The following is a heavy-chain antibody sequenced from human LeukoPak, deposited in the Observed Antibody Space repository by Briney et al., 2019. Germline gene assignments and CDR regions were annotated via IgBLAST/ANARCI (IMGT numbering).Heavy chain of an antibody. J-gene: IGHJ4*02. CDR1: GFTFSSYS. D-gene: IGHD3-3*01. CDR3: AKDTPTYYDFWSGPGFDY. Sequence: GGSLRLSCAASGFTFSSYSVTWVRQAPGKGLEWVAVISYDGSNKYYADSVKGRFTIFRDNSKNTLYMQMNSLRAEGTAVYYCAKDTPTYYDFWSGPGFDYWGQGTLVTVSS. V-gene: IGHV3-30*18. CDR2: ISYDGSNK.